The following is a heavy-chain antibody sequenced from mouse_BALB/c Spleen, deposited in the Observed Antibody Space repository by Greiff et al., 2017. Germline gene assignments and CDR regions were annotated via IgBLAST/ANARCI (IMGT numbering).Heavy chain of an antibody. V-gene: IGHV10-1*02. D-gene: IGHD1-1*02. CDR3: VRQLSAY. J-gene: IGHJ3*01. CDR1: GFTFNTYA. Sequence: EVQGVESGGGLVQPKGSLKLSCAASGFTFNTYAMNWVRQAPGKGLEWVARIRSKSNNYATYYADSVKDRFTISRDDSQSMLYLQMNNLKTEDTAMYYCVRQLSAYWGQGTLVTVSA. CDR2: IRSKSNNYAT.